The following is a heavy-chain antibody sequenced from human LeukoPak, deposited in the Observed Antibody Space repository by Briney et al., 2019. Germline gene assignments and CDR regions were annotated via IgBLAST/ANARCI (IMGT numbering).Heavy chain of an antibody. D-gene: IGHD6-13*01. J-gene: IGHJ4*02. CDR2: VSHSGST. Sequence: SETLSLTCTVSGYSISSDYYWGWIRQPPGKGLEWIASVSHSGSTYYNPSLKSRVTISVDTSKNQFSLHLNSVIPEDTAIYYCARDEDGAAARNFDSWGQGILVTVSS. V-gene: IGHV4-38-2*02. CDR3: ARDEDGAAARNFDS. CDR1: GYSISSDYY.